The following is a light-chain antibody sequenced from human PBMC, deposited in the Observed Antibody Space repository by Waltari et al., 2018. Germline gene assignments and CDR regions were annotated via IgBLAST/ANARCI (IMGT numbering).Light chain of an antibody. CDR3: QQRGNWPPT. Sequence: EIVLTQSPATLSLSPGETATLPCRASQSVSTYLAWYQHKPGQAPRLLIFDASNGATGIPARFSGGGSETHFTLTISSLEPEDFAFYYCQQRGNWPPTFGQGTKVEI. CDR1: QSVSTY. J-gene: IGKJ1*01. CDR2: DAS. V-gene: IGKV3-11*01.